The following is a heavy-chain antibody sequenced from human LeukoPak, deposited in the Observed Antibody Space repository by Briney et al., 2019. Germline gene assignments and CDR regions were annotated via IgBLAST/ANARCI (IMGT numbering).Heavy chain of an antibody. V-gene: IGHV3-13*01. J-gene: IGHJ4*02. CDR2: IGVRGDT. Sequence: GGSLRFSCAASGFTFIDYDMHWVRQVIGKGLEWVSAIGVRGDTHYSGSVKGRFTISRENAESSLYLQMNSLRAEDTAVYYCARGGIQVSGIDEFDYWGQGTLVTVSS. CDR1: GFTFIDYD. CDR3: ARGGIQVSGIDEFDY. D-gene: IGHD6-19*01.